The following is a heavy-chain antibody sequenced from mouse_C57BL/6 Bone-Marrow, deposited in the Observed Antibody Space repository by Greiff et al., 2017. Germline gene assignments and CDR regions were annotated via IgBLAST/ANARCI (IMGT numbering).Heavy chain of an antibody. J-gene: IGHJ2*01. Sequence: VQLKQSGAELVRPGSSVTMSCKTSGYTFTSYGINWVKQRPGRGLEWIGYIYIGNGYTEYNEKFKGKDTLTSDTSSSTAYLQLSSRTSEDSAIYFCAITTVWEFDYWGQGTTLTVSS. V-gene: IGHV1-58*01. CDR3: AITTVWEFDY. CDR1: GYTFTSYG. CDR2: IYIGNGYT. D-gene: IGHD1-1*01.